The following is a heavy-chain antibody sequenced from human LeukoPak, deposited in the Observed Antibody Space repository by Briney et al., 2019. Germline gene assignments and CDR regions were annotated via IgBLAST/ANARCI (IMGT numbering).Heavy chain of an antibody. V-gene: IGHV3-53*01. D-gene: IGHD1-26*01. CDR1: GFMVSSNY. CDR3: AKDRTVGASYWYFDL. Sequence: GGSLRLSCAASGFMVSSNYMSWVRQAPGKGLEWVSVMYSDGSTYYADSVKGRFTISRDSSRNTLFLHMNTLRAEDTAIYYCAKDRTVGASYWYFDLWGRGTLVTVSS. J-gene: IGHJ2*01. CDR2: MYSDGST.